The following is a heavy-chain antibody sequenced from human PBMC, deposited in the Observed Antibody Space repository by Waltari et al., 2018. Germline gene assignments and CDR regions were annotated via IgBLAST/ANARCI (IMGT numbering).Heavy chain of an antibody. CDR3: ARGGGGDWEWFDP. Sequence: QVQLQESGPSLLKPSATLSLICTGSGGSISGFYWSWVRQPPGKGLDWIGYIYYTGSTNFNPSLKSRVTMSVDTSKNQFSLKLSSVTAADTAFYYCARGGGGDWEWFDPWGQGTLVTVSS. J-gene: IGHJ5*02. CDR1: GGSISGFY. D-gene: IGHD2-21*02. CDR2: IYYTGST. V-gene: IGHV4-59*01.